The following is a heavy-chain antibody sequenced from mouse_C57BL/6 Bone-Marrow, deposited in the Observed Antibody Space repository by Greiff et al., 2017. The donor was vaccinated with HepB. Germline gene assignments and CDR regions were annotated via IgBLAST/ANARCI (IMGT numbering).Heavy chain of an antibody. V-gene: IGHV1-55*01. CDR1: GYTFTSYW. Sequence: QVQLKQPGAELVKPGASVKMSCKASGYTFTSYWITWVKQRPGQGLEWIGDIYPGSGSTNYNEKFKSKATLTVDTSSSTAYMQLSSLTSEDSAVYYCARGGTTVVATGDYWGQGTTLTVSS. D-gene: IGHD1-1*01. CDR2: IYPGSGST. J-gene: IGHJ2*01. CDR3: ARGGTTVVATGDY.